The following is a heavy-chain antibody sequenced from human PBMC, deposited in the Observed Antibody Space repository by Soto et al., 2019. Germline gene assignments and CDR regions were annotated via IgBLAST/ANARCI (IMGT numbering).Heavy chain of an antibody. CDR3: AKLESVVVVAATGGFDY. CDR2: ISGSGGST. J-gene: IGHJ4*02. D-gene: IGHD2-15*01. CDR1: GFTFSSYA. Sequence: GGSLRLSCAASGFTFSSYAMSWVRQAPGKGLEWVSAISGSGGSTYYADSVKGRFTISRDNSKNTLYLQMNSLRAEDTAVYYCAKLESVVVVAATGGFDYWGQGTLVTVSS. V-gene: IGHV3-23*01.